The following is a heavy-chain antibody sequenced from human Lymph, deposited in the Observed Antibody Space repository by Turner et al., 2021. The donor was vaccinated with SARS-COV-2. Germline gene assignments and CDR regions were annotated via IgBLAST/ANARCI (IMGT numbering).Heavy chain of an antibody. Sequence: EVQLLESGGGLVQPGGSLRLSCAASGFTFSSYARSWVRQAPGKGLEGVTTISSSGGSTYYADAVKGRFTISRDNSKNTLYLQMNSLRAEDTAVYYCAKDPNWYVLSAVDYWGQGTLVTVSS. CDR3: AKDPNWYVLSAVDY. D-gene: IGHD1-1*01. CDR1: GFTFSSYA. V-gene: IGHV3-23*01. CDR2: ISSSGGST. J-gene: IGHJ4*02.